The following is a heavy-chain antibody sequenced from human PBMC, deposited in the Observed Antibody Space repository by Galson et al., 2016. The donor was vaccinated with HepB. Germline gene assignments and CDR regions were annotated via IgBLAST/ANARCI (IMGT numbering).Heavy chain of an antibody. Sequence: ETLSLTCTVSSDPVTSGTYYWSWVRQSPGKGLDRIGYIHDSGNTNYNPSIKSRVTISRDTSKNQFFLELTSVTAADTAVYYCARDEGFYNGMDVWGQGTTVTVAS. CDR2: IHDSGNT. J-gene: IGHJ6*02. V-gene: IGHV4-61*01. D-gene: IGHD2-2*02. CDR3: ARDEGFYNGMDV. CDR1: SDPVTSGTYY.